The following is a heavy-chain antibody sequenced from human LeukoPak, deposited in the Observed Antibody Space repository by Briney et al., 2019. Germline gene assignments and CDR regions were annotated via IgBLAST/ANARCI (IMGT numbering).Heavy chain of an antibody. J-gene: IGHJ4*02. CDR3: VKGLRSYGYSLFDY. CDR1: GFTFSNYD. CDR2: ISGGGETS. V-gene: IGHV3-23*01. Sequence: PGGSLRLSCAASGFTFSNYDMHWVRQAPGEGLEWVSVISGGGETSYYADSVKGRFTISRDNSKNTIYLQMNSLGAEDTAVYYCVKGLRSYGYSLFDYWGQGSLVTVSS. D-gene: IGHD5-18*01.